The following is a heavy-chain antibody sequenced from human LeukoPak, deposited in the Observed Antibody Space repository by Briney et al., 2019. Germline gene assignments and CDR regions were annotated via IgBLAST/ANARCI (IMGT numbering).Heavy chain of an antibody. CDR3: ARDPSRRFGA. CDR1: GGSISSGGYY. CDR2: IYYSGST. J-gene: IGHJ5*02. Sequence: PSETLSLTCIVSGGSISSGGYYWSWIRQHPGKGLEWIGYIYYSGSTYYNPSLKSRVTISVDTSKNQFSLKLSSVTAADTAVYYCARDPSRRFGAWGQGTLVTVSS. V-gene: IGHV4-31*03. D-gene: IGHD3-3*01.